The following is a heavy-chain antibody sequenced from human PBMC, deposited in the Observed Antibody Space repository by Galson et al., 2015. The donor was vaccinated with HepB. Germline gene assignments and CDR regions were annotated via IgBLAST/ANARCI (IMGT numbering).Heavy chain of an antibody. J-gene: IGHJ2*01. CDR1: GFTFSSYD. D-gene: IGHD3-10*01. V-gene: IGHV3-13*04. CDR2: IGTAGDT. CDR3: ARGRDGSNFDL. Sequence: SLRLSCAASGFTFSSYDMHWVRQATGKGLEWVSAIGTAGDTYYPGSVKGRFTISRENAKNSLYLQMNSLRAGDTAVYYCARGRDGSNFDLWGRGTLVTVSS.